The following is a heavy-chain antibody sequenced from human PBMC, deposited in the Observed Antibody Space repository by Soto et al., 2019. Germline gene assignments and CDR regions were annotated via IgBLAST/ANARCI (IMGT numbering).Heavy chain of an antibody. CDR2: IYISGNT. J-gene: IGHJ6*02. CDR3: ARGVLRYYHYGMDV. CDR1: GDSVSSYY. Sequence: QVQLQESGPGLVKPSETLSLSCTVSGDSVSSYYWSWIRQIPGRGLEWIGYIYISGNTNYNPSLKSRVTISRDTSKNQFSLNLKSVTAADTAVYYCARGVLRYYHYGMDVWRQGATVTVSS. V-gene: IGHV4-59*02.